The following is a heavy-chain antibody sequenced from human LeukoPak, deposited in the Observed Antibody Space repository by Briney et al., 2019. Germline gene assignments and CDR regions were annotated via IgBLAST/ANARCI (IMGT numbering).Heavy chain of an antibody. CDR3: ASRRDYGINC. D-gene: IGHD4-17*01. V-gene: IGHV3-53*01. J-gene: IGHJ4*02. CDR1: GFTVSSND. Sequence: GGPLRLSCAASGFTVSSNDMSWVRQAPGKGLEWVSVIYSGGSTYYADSVKGRFTISRDNSKNTLYLQMNSLRAEDTAVYYCASRRDYGINCWGQGTLVTVSS. CDR2: IYSGGST.